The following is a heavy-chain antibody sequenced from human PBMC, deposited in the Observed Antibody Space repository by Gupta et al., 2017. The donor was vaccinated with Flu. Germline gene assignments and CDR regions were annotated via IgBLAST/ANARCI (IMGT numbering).Heavy chain of an antibody. Sequence: MNWVRQAPGKGLEWVSSISSSSSYIYYADSVKGRFTISRDNAKNSLYLQMNSLRAEDTAVYYCASVGGAVDYWGQGTLVTVSS. J-gene: IGHJ4*02. CDR2: ISSSSSYI. CDR3: ASVGGAVDY. D-gene: IGHD3-10*01. V-gene: IGHV3-21*01.